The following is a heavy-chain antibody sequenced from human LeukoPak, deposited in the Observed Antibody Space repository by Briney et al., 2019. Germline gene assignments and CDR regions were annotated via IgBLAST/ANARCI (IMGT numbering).Heavy chain of an antibody. CDR3: ARARGSYSFDY. J-gene: IGHJ4*02. V-gene: IGHV1-2*02. CDR2: INPNSGGT. Sequence: ASVKVCCKVSGYTFTGYYMHWVRQAPGQGLEWMGWINPNSGGTNYAQKFQGRVTMTRDTSISTAYMELSRLRSDDTAVYYCARARGSYSFDYWGQGTLVTVSS. D-gene: IGHD1-26*01. CDR1: GYTFTGYY.